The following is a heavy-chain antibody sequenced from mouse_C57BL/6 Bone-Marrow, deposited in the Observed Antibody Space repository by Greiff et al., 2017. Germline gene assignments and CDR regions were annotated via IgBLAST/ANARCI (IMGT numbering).Heavy chain of an antibody. CDR2: IYPRDGST. CDR1: GYTFTSYD. CDR3: ARNSPPVYYYCSSGYFDV. V-gene: IGHV1-85*01. D-gene: IGHD1-1*01. J-gene: IGHJ1*03. Sequence: QVQLQQSGPELVKPGASVKLSCKASGYTFTSYDINWVKQRPGQGLEWIGWIYPRDGSTKYNEKFKGKATLTVDTSSSTAYMELHSLTSEDSAVYFCARNSPPVYYYCSSGYFDVWGTGTTVTVSS.